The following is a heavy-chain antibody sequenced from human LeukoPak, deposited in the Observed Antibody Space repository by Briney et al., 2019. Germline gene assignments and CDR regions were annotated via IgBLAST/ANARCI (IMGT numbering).Heavy chain of an antibody. CDR2: INPNSGGT. Sequence: GASVKVSCKASGYTFTGYYMHWVRQAPGQGLEWMGWINPNSGGTNYAQKFQGRVTMTRDTSISTAYMELSRLRSDDTAVYYCAREPPLIAAAGPFDYWGQGTLVTVSS. V-gene: IGHV1-2*02. CDR1: GYTFTGYY. J-gene: IGHJ4*02. D-gene: IGHD6-13*01. CDR3: AREPPLIAAAGPFDY.